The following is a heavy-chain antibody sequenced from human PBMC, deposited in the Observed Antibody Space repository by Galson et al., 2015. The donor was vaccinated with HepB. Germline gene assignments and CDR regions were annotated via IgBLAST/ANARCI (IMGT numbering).Heavy chain of an antibody. J-gene: IGHJ4*02. CDR1: GGAFSSFV. D-gene: IGHD1-26*01. Sequence: SVKVSCKASGGAFSSFVINWVRQAPGQGLEWMGRITSVLPTADYSQRFQGRLTITADASTSTVHMELSHLTSDDTAVYYCASPTSGGSYHDFDNWGQGSLITVSS. V-gene: IGHV1-69*11. CDR2: ITSVLPTA. CDR3: ASPTSGGSYHDFDN.